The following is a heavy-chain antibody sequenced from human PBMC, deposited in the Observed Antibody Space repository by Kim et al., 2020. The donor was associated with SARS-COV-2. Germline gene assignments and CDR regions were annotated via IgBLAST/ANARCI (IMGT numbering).Heavy chain of an antibody. Sequence: GGSLRLSCAASGFTFSSYGMHWVRQAPGKGLEWVAVISYDGSNKYYADSVKGRFTISRDNSKNTLYLQMNSLRAEDTAVYYCAKTDRAAARRPTQIDYWGQGTLVTVSS. V-gene: IGHV3-30*18. CDR2: ISYDGSNK. J-gene: IGHJ4*02. CDR3: AKTDRAAARRPTQIDY. CDR1: GFTFSSYG. D-gene: IGHD6-13*01.